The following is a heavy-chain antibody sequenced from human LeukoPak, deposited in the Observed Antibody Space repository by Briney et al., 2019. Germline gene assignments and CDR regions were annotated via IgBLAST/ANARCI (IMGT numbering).Heavy chain of an antibody. V-gene: IGHV1-2*06. D-gene: IGHD3-22*01. CDR3: ARGPGGITMIVGG. CDR1: GYTFTGYY. Sequence: ASVKVSCKASGYTFTGYYMHWVRQAPGQGLEWMGRINPKSGGTNSAQKFQGRVTMTRDTSISTAYMDLSRLRSDDTAVYYGARGPGGITMIVGGWGQGTLVTVSS. J-gene: IGHJ4*02. CDR2: INPKSGGT.